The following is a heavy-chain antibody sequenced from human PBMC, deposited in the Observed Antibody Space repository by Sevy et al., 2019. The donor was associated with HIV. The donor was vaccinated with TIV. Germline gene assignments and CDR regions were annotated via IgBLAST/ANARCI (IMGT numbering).Heavy chain of an antibody. Sequence: GGSLRLSCAASGFTFSSYWMSWVRQAPGKGLEWVANIKQDGSEKYYVDSVKGGFTITRDNAKNSLYMQMNSLRAEDTAVYYCASEGGTYYDFWSGYYYNWFDPWGQGTLVTVSS. CDR1: GFTFSSYW. CDR2: IKQDGSEK. CDR3: ASEGGTYYDFWSGYYYNWFDP. J-gene: IGHJ5*02. D-gene: IGHD3-3*01. V-gene: IGHV3-7*03.